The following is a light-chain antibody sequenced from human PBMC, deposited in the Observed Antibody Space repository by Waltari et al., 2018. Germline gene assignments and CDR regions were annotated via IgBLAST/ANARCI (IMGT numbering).Light chain of an antibody. Sequence: QSALTQPRSLSGSPGQSVTISCPGTSGDIGGYNYVSWYQQHPGKAPKLMIYDVTKRPSGVPDRFSGSKSGNTASLTISGLQAEDEADYYCCSYAGTYTLVFGGGTKLTVL. CDR2: DVT. CDR1: SGDIGGYNY. CDR3: CSYAGTYTLV. J-gene: IGLJ3*02. V-gene: IGLV2-11*01.